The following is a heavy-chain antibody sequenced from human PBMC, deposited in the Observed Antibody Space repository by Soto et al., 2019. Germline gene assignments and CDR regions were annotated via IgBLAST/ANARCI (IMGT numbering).Heavy chain of an antibody. D-gene: IGHD3-22*01. CDR2: ISSSGSTI. Sequence: GGSLRLSCAASGFTFSSYEMNWVRQAPGKGLEWVSYISSSGSTIYYADSVKGRFTISRDNAKNSLYLQMNSLRAGDTAVYYCARETTRYYYDSSGHAFDIWGQGTMVTVSS. V-gene: IGHV3-48*03. J-gene: IGHJ3*02. CDR1: GFTFSSYE. CDR3: ARETTRYYYDSSGHAFDI.